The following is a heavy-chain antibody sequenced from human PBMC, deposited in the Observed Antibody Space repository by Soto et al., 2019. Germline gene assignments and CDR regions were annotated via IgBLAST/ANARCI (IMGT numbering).Heavy chain of an antibody. Sequence: PGGSLRLSCAASGFTFSSYWMSWVRQAPGKGLEWVANIKQDGSEKYYVDSVKGRFTISRDNAKNSLYLQMNSLRAEDTAVYYCARDSTDYYGSGNLQFDDRGQGTLVTVSS. J-gene: IGHJ4*02. CDR2: IKQDGSEK. V-gene: IGHV3-7*01. CDR1: GFTFSSYW. D-gene: IGHD3-10*01. CDR3: ARDSTDYYGSGNLQFDD.